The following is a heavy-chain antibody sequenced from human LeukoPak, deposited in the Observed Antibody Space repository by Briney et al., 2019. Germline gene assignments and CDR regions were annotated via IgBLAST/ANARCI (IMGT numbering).Heavy chain of an antibody. CDR1: GGTISSYY. Sequence: SETLSLTCTVSGGTISSYYWNWIRQPPGKGLEWIGYIRSSVSTKYNPSLKSRVTISVDTSKNQFSLKLSSVTAADTAVYYCARDRWPRGGHIFDYWGQGTLVTV. D-gene: IGHD2-21*01. CDR3: ARDRWPRGGHIFDY. J-gene: IGHJ4*02. CDR2: IRSSVST. V-gene: IGHV4-59*01.